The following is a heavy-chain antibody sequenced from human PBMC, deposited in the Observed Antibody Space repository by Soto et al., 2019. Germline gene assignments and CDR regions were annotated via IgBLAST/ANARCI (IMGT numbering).Heavy chain of an antibody. Sequence: ASVKVSCKASGYTFTDYYMHWVRQAPGQGLEWMGWINPNSGGTNYAQKFQGWVTMTRDTSITTAYMELSRLRSDDTAVYYCARELDYGSGSYSFSYWGQGTLVTVSS. V-gene: IGHV1-2*04. CDR1: GYTFTDYY. CDR3: ARELDYGSGSYSFSY. J-gene: IGHJ4*02. CDR2: INPNSGGT. D-gene: IGHD3-10*01.